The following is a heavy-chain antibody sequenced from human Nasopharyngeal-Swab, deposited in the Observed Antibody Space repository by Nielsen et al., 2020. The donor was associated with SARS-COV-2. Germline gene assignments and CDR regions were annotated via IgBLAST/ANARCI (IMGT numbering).Heavy chain of an antibody. V-gene: IGHV5-51*01. D-gene: IGHD1-26*01. CDR3: ARSGLVGATFFDY. CDR2: IYPGDSDT. Sequence: KVSCKGSGYSFTSYWIGWVRQMPGKGLEWMGIIYPGDSDTRYSPSFQGQVTISADKSISTAYLQWSSLKASDTAMYYCARSGLVGATFFDYWGQGTLVTVSS. CDR1: GYSFTSYW. J-gene: IGHJ4*02.